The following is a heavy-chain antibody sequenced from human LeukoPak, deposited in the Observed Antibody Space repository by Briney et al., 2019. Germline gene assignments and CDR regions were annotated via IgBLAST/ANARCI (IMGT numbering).Heavy chain of an antibody. D-gene: IGHD3-22*01. J-gene: IGHJ4*02. Sequence: GGSLTLSCAASGFTFDDYAMHWVRQAPGKGLEWVSGISWYSGSIGYADSVKGRFTISRDNAKNSLYLQMNSLRAEDTALYYCAKDMAFDYDSSGPDYWGQGTLVTVSS. CDR3: AKDMAFDYDSSGPDY. V-gene: IGHV3-9*01. CDR2: ISWYSGSI. CDR1: GFTFDDYA.